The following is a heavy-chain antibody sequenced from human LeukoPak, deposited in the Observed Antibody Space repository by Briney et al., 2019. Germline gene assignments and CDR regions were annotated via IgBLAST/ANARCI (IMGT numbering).Heavy chain of an antibody. CDR3: AKSNGDYSAEYFQH. V-gene: IGHV3-23*01. D-gene: IGHD4-17*01. J-gene: IGHJ1*01. CDR1: GFTFSSYA. Sequence: GGSLRLSCAASGFTFSSYAMSWVRQAPGRGLEWVSAISGGSGGTYYADSVKGRFTISRDNSKNTLYLQMNSLRAEDTAVYYCAKSNGDYSAEYFQHWGQGTLVAVSS. CDR2: ISGGSGGT.